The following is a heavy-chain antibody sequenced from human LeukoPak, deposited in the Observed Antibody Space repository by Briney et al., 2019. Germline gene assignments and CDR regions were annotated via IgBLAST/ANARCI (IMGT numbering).Heavy chain of an antibody. CDR3: ARIYYDSSGYYYYAFDI. Sequence: SETLSLTCTVSGGSISSSSYYWGWIRQPPGKGLEWIGSIYYSGSTYYNPSLKSRVTISVDTSKNQFSLKLSSVTAADTAVYYCARIYYDSSGYYYYAFDIWGQGTMVTVSS. D-gene: IGHD3-22*01. CDR2: IYYSGST. J-gene: IGHJ3*02. V-gene: IGHV4-39*01. CDR1: GGSISSSSYY.